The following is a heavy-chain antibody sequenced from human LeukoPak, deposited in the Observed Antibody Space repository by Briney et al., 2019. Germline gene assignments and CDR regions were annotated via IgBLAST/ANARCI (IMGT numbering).Heavy chain of an antibody. CDR2: ISSSGSTI. CDR3: ARVRFSDY. CDR1: GFTFSSYE. D-gene: IGHD3-3*01. V-gene: IGHV3-48*03. Sequence: GGSLRLSCAASGFTFSSYEMNWVRQAPEKGLEWVSYISSSGSTIYYADSVKGRFTISRDNAKNSMYLQLNSLRAEDTAVYYCARVRFSDYWGQGTLVTVSS. J-gene: IGHJ4*02.